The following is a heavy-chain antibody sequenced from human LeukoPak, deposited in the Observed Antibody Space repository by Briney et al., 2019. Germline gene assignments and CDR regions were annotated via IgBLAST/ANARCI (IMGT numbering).Heavy chain of an antibody. Sequence: GRSLRLFCAASGFTFSSYGMHWVRQAPGKGLEWVAVIWYDGSNKYYADSVKGRFTISRDNSKNTLYLQMNSLRAEDTAVYYCAKGDGYPDYFDYWGQGTLVTVSS. CDR2: IWYDGSNK. D-gene: IGHD5-24*01. V-gene: IGHV3-33*06. CDR1: GFTFSSYG. J-gene: IGHJ4*02. CDR3: AKGDGYPDYFDY.